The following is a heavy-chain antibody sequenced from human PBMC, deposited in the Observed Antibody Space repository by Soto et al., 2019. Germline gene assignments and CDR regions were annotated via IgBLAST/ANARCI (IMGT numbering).Heavy chain of an antibody. CDR3: ARDPGGDYAGVFDF. Sequence: SQTLSLTCAISGDSVSSNKAAWNWIRQSPSRGLEWLGRTYYRSKWYNDYVVSVKSRITINPDTSKNQFSLHLNSVTPEDTAVYYCARDPGGDYAGVFDFWGQGTLVTAPQ. CDR1: GDSVSSNKAA. CDR2: TYYRSKWYN. D-gene: IGHD4-17*01. J-gene: IGHJ4*02. V-gene: IGHV6-1*01.